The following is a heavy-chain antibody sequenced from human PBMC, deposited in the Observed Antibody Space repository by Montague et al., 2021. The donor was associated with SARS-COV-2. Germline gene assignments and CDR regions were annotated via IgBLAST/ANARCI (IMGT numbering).Heavy chain of an antibody. V-gene: IGHV4-4*02. J-gene: IGHJ6*02. Sequence: SETLSLTCAVSGGSISSSNWWSWVRQPPGKGLEWIGEIYHSGSTNYNPSLKSRVTISVDTSKNQFSLKLSSVTATDTAVYYCAKAYGDYILLFYYYYGMDVWGQGTTVTVSS. CDR3: AKAYGDYILLFYYYYGMDV. CDR1: GGSISSSNW. CDR2: IYHSGST. D-gene: IGHD4-17*01.